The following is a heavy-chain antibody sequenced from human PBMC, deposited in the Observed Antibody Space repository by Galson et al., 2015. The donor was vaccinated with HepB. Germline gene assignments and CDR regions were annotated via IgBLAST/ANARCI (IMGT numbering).Heavy chain of an antibody. J-gene: IGHJ3*02. D-gene: IGHD3-3*01. V-gene: IGHV1-69*01. CDR1: GGTFSSNA. Sequence: SCKASGGTFSSNAISWVRQAPGQGLEWMGGIIPIFGTANYAQKFQGRVTITADESTSTAYMELSSLRSEDTAVYYCATSTYYDFWSGYYRRGAFDIWGQGTMVTVSS. CDR3: ATSTYYDFWSGYYRRGAFDI. CDR2: IIPIFGTA.